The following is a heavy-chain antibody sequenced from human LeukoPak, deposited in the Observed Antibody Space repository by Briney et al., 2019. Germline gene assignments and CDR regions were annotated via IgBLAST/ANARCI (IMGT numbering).Heavy chain of an antibody. Sequence: PSGTLSLTCAVSGGSISSSNWWSWVRQPPGKGLEWIGEIYHSGSTNYNPSLKSRVTISVDKSKNQFSLKLSSVTAADTAVYYCARRHYYGSGSYYYWGQGTLVTVSS. CDR3: ARRHYYGSGSYYY. J-gene: IGHJ4*02. D-gene: IGHD3-10*01. CDR1: GGSISSSNW. CDR2: IYHSGST. V-gene: IGHV4-4*02.